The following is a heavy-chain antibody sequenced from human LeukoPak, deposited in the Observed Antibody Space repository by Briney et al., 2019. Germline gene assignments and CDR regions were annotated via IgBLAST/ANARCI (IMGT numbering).Heavy chain of an antibody. D-gene: IGHD3-16*01. CDR3: ARRFGPARDDYMDV. CDR1: GFTFSSYW. CDR2: IKQDGSEK. V-gene: IGHV3-7*01. Sequence: GGSLRLSCAASGFTFSSYWMSWVRQAPGKGLEWVANIKQDGSEKNYVDSVKGRFTISRDNAKNSLFLQMNSLRAEDTAVYYCARRFGPARDDYMDVWGKGTPVTVSS. J-gene: IGHJ6*03.